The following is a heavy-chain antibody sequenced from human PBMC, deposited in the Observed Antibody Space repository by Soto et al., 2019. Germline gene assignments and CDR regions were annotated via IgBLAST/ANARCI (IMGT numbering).Heavy chain of an antibody. V-gene: IGHV3-66*04. J-gene: IGHJ4*02. CDR3: ARHGYSYGGAYFDC. Sequence: EVQLVESGGGLVQPGGSLRLSCAASGFTVSSNYMSWVRQAPGKGLEWVSVIYSGGSAYYADSVKGRFTISRDNSKNTLYLQMNSLRAEDTAVYYCARHGYSYGGAYFDCWGQGNLVTVSS. CDR1: GFTVSSNY. CDR2: IYSGGSA. D-gene: IGHD5-18*01.